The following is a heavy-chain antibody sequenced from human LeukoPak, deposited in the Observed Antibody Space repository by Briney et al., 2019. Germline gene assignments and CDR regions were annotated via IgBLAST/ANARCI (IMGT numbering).Heavy chain of an antibody. Sequence: GGSLRLSCAASGFTFSSYGMHWVRQAPGKGLEWVAVIWYDGSNKYYADSVKGRFTISRDNSKNTLYLQMNSLRAEDTAVYYCAGAHNYYYYYMDVWGKGTTVTVSS. CDR3: AGAHNYYYYYMDV. CDR2: IWYDGSNK. CDR1: GFTFSSYG. J-gene: IGHJ6*03. V-gene: IGHV3-33*08. D-gene: IGHD3-16*01.